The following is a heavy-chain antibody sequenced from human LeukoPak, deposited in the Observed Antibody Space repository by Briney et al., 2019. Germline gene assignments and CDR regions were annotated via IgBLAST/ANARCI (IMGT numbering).Heavy chain of an antibody. D-gene: IGHD6-19*01. V-gene: IGHV4-61*02. Sequence: SQTLSLTCTVSGGSISSGSYYWSWIRQPAGKGLEWIGRIYTSGSTNYNPSLKSRVTISVGTSKNQFSLKLSSVTAADTAVYYCARLGAVAGFNWFDPWGQGTLVTVSS. CDR3: ARLGAVAGFNWFDP. J-gene: IGHJ5*02. CDR2: IYTSGST. CDR1: GGSISSGSYY.